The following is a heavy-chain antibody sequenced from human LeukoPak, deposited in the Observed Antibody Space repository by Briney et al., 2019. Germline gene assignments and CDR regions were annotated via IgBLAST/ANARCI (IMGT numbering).Heavy chain of an antibody. V-gene: IGHV3-33*01. J-gene: IGHJ4*02. Sequence: GGSLRLSCAASGFTLSSYGMHWVRQAPGKGLEWVAVIWYDGSNKYYADSVKGRFTISRDNSKNTLYLQMNSLRAEDTAVYYCARNLDDSSGYGDYWGQGTLVTVSS. CDR3: ARNLDDSSGYGDY. D-gene: IGHD3-22*01. CDR1: GFTLSSYG. CDR2: IWYDGSNK.